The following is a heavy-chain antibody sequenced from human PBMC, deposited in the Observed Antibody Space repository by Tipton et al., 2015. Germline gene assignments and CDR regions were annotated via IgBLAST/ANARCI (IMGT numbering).Heavy chain of an antibody. CDR2: VFHTGAT. D-gene: IGHD4-23*01. CDR3: ARARGRHGGLFDS. Sequence: TLSLTCTVSSDSINKYYWTWIRQPPGKGLQWVGNVFHTGATNYNPSLKSRVTISVDTSKTQFSLKMSSVTASDTAVYYCARARGRHGGLFDSWGQGILVTVSS. V-gene: IGHV4-59*07. J-gene: IGHJ4*02. CDR1: SDSINKYY.